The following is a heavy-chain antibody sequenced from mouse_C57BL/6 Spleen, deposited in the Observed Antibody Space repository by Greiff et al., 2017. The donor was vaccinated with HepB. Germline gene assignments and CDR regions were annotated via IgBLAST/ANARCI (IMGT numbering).Heavy chain of an antibody. D-gene: IGHD1-2*01. CDR2: IAPSDSET. Sequence: QVQLQQPGAELVRPGSSVKLSCTASGYTFTSYWMHWVKQRPIQGLEWIGNIAPSDSETHYTQKFKDKATLTVDKASSTAYMQLSSLTSEDAAVYYCAREDGAGAAWVAYWGQGARVTVSA. V-gene: IGHV1-52*01. J-gene: IGHJ3*01. CDR3: AREDGAGAAWVAY. CDR1: GYTFTSYW.